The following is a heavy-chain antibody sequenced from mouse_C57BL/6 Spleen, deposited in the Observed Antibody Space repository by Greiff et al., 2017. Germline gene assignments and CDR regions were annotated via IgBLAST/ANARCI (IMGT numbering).Heavy chain of an antibody. CDR2: INPNNGGT. Sequence: VQLQQSGPELVKPGASVKISCKASGYTFTDYYMNWVKQSHGKSLEWIGDINPNNGGTSYNQKFKGKATLTVDKSSSTAYMELRSLTSEDSAVYYCANYYGSSPPFAYWGQGTLVTVSA. D-gene: IGHD1-1*01. CDR1: GYTFTDYY. CDR3: ANYYGSSPPFAY. J-gene: IGHJ3*01. V-gene: IGHV1-26*01.